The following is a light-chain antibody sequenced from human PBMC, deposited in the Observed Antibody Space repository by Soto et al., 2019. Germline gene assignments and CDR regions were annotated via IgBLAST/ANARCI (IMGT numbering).Light chain of an antibody. CDR2: GAS. CDR1: QSVSANY. CDR3: QQYGSSPLT. J-gene: IGKJ4*01. V-gene: IGKV3-20*01. Sequence: EIVLTPSPGTLSLSPGERATLSCRASQSVSANYLAWYQQKPGQAPRLLIYGASRRATGIPDRFSGSGSGTDFTLTISRLEPEDVAVYYCQQYGSSPLTFGGGTKVEIK.